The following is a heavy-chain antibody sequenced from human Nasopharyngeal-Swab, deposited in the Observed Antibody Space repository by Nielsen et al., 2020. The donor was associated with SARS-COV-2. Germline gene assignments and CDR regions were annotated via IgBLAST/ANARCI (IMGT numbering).Heavy chain of an antibody. D-gene: IGHD6-13*01. V-gene: IGHV3-21*01. J-gene: IGHJ6*03. CDR2: ISSSSSYI. CDR3: ARVGGIAAAGTSYYYYYMDV. CDR1: GFTLSSYS. Sequence: GESLKISCAASGFTLSSYSMNWVRQAPGKGLEWVSSISSSSSYIYYADSVKGRSTISRDNAKNSLYLQMNSLRAEDTAVYYCARVGGIAAAGTSYYYYYMDVWGKGTTVTVSS.